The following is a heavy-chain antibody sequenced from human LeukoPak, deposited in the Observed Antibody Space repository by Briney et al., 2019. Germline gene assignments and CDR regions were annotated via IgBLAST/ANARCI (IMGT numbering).Heavy chain of an antibody. CDR3: ARFGEYQLLYGYNWFDP. V-gene: IGHV1-8*01. Sequence: ASVKVSCKASGYTFTSYDINWVRQATGQGLEWMGWMNPNSGNTGYAQKFQGRVTMTRNTSISTAYMELSGLRSEDTAVYYCARFGEYQLLYGYNWFDPWGQGTLVTVSS. J-gene: IGHJ5*02. CDR2: MNPNSGNT. CDR1: GYTFTSYD. D-gene: IGHD2-2*02.